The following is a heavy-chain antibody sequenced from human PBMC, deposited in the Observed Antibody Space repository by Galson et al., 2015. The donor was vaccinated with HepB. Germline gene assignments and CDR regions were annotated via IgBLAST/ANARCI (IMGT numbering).Heavy chain of an antibody. CDR1: ESTFSSYS. CDR2: ISSTSGYT. Sequence: SLRLSCAASESTFSSYSINWVRQAPGKGLEWVSSISSTSGYTYYADSVKGRFTISRDKGKNSLYLQMNSLRAEDTAVYYCARMRDLVRSYYYYALDVWGQGTTVIVSS. J-gene: IGHJ6*02. CDR3: ARMRDLVRSYYYYALDV. D-gene: IGHD6-6*01. V-gene: IGHV3-21*01.